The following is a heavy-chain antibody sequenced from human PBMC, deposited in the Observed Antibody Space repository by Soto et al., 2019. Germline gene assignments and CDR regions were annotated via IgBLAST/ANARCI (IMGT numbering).Heavy chain of an antibody. D-gene: IGHD1-1*01. J-gene: IGHJ4*02. CDR1: GYTFTSYG. Sequence: ASVKVSCKASGYTFTSYGISWVRQAPGQGLEWMGWISAYNGNTNYAQKLQGRVTMTTDTSTSTAYMELRSLRSDDTAVYYCASWMAGVYYFDYWGQGTLVTVSS. V-gene: IGHV1-18*01. CDR2: ISAYNGNT. CDR3: ASWMAGVYYFDY.